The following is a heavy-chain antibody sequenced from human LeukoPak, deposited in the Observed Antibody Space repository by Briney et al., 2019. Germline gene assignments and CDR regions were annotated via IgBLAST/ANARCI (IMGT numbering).Heavy chain of an antibody. CDR1: GFSFSGYW. V-gene: IGHV3-7*03. CDR3: AREEVKSFDN. CDR2: IKQDGSET. Sequence: GGSLRLSCAASGFSFSGYWMTWVRQAPGRGLEWVANIKQDGSETSYVTSVRGRFTISRDNAKNSLYLQMNNLRVEDTAVYFCAREEVKSFDNWGQGTLVTVSS. J-gene: IGHJ4*02.